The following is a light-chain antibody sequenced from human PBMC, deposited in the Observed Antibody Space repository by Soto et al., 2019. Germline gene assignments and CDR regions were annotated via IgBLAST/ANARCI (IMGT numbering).Light chain of an antibody. CDR2: GAS. CDR3: IQYNRIPQS. J-gene: IGKJ1*01. Sequence: EIVLTQSPGTLSLSPGERATLSCRASQTVGLNYLAWYQHKPGQAPRLLIFGASTRATGVPDRFTGSGSGTDFILTIRGLEPEDVAVYYCIQYNRIPQSFGRGTKVEIK. CDR1: QTVGLNY. V-gene: IGKV3-20*01.